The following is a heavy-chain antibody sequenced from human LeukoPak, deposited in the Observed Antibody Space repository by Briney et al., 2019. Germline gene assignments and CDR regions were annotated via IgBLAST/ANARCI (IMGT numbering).Heavy chain of an antibody. CDR1: GFTFSSYA. J-gene: IGHJ4*02. CDR3: AKDEAAAGTLYFDH. Sequence: RSGGSLRLSCAASGFTFSSYAMSWVRQAPGKGLEWVSAISGSGGSTYYADSVKGRFTISRDNSKNTLYLQMNSLRAEDTAVYYCAKDEAAAGTLYFDHWGQGTMVTVSS. CDR2: ISGSGGST. V-gene: IGHV3-23*01. D-gene: IGHD6-13*01.